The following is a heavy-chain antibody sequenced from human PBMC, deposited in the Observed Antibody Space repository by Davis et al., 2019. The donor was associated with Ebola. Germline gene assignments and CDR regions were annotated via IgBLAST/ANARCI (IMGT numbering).Heavy chain of an antibody. Sequence: PSETLSLTCAVYGGSFSGYYWSWIRQPPGKGLEWIGEINHSGSTNYNPSLKSRVTISVDTSKNQFSLKLSSVTAADTAVYYCARDMTGYSYAGYYYYGMDVWGQGTTVTVSS. CDR3: ARDMTGYSYAGYYYYGMDV. V-gene: IGHV4-34*01. CDR1: GGSFSGYY. J-gene: IGHJ6*02. D-gene: IGHD5-18*01. CDR2: INHSGST.